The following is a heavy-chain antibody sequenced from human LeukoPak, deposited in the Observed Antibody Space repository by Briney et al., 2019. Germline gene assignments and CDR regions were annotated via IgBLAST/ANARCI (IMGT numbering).Heavy chain of an antibody. D-gene: IGHD3-16*01. J-gene: IGHJ4*02. CDR3: ARDGFGTGSN. V-gene: IGHV3-7*03. CDR1: GLTFSNYW. Sequence: GGSLRLSCAASGLTFSNYWMDWVRQAPGKGLEWVANIKQDGSEKNYVDSVKGRFIISRDNAKNSLYLQMNTLRADDTAVHYCARDGFGTGSNWGQGTLVTVSS. CDR2: IKQDGSEK.